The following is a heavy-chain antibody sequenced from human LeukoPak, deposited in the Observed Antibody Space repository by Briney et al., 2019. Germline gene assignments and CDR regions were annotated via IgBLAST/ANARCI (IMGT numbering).Heavy chain of an antibody. CDR2: IYYSGST. CDR1: GFTFSSYG. J-gene: IGHJ4*02. V-gene: IGHV4-59*01. D-gene: IGHD3-22*01. Sequence: GSLRLSCAASGFTFSSYGMSWVRQAPGKGLEWIGSIYYSGSTYYNPSLKSRVTISVKTSKNQFSLKLSSVTAADTAVYYCARVTGYMIEDYFDYWGQGTLVTVSS. CDR3: ARVTGYMIEDYFDY.